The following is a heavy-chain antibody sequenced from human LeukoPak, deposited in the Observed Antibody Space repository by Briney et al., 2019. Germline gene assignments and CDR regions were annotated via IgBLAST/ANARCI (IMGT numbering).Heavy chain of an antibody. CDR3: AKEAAGDSSGLYAFDI. D-gene: IGHD3-22*01. V-gene: IGHV3-23*01. CDR2: ISGSGGST. Sequence: GGSLRLSSAASGFTFNSYSMHWVRQAPGKGLEYVSAISGSGGSTYYADSVKGRFTISRDNSKNTLYLQMNSLRAEDTAVYYCAKEAAGDSSGLYAFDIWGQGTMVTVSS. J-gene: IGHJ3*02. CDR1: GFTFNSYS.